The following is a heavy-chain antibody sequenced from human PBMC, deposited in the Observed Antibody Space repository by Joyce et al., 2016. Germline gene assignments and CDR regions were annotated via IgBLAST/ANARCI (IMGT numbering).Heavy chain of an antibody. Sequence: EVQLVESGGDLVQPGGSLRLSCGASGFTFSDYWMHWVRQAPGKVLVWVSRISSDGSSTAYADSVKGRFTSSRENTEKTLYLQMNSLRVEDTAVYYWARDSELHYGLDVWGQGTTVTVYS. J-gene: IGHJ6*02. D-gene: IGHD1-26*01. V-gene: IGHV3-74*03. CDR3: ARDSELHYGLDV. CDR1: GFTFSDYW. CDR2: ISSDGSST.